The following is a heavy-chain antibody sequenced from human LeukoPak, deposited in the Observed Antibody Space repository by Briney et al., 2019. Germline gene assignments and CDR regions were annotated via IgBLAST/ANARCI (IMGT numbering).Heavy chain of an antibody. D-gene: IGHD3-16*01. CDR2: IYSGGST. Sequence: GGSLRLSCAASGFTFSSYSMNWVRQAPGKGLEWVSVIYSGGSTYYADSVKGRFTISRDNSKNTLYLQMNSLRAEDTAVYYCARSPLLREVEPHYGMDVWGQGTTVTVSS. CDR1: GFTFSSYS. V-gene: IGHV3-66*01. CDR3: ARSPLLREVEPHYGMDV. J-gene: IGHJ6*02.